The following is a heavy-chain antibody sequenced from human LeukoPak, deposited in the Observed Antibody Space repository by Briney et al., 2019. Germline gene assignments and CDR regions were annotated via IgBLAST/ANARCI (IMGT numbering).Heavy chain of an antibody. J-gene: IGHJ4*02. CDR2: INSGGTTT. D-gene: IGHD3-22*01. V-gene: IGHV3-21*06. CDR3: LRGDSRDF. CDR1: GFAFSTYT. Sequence: GGSLRLSCAACGFAFSTYTMNWARQSPGKGLEWVASINSGGTTTHYADSVKGRFTLSRDNAQNVLYLQMNGLRADDAAVYYCLRGDSRDFWGQGTLVTVSS.